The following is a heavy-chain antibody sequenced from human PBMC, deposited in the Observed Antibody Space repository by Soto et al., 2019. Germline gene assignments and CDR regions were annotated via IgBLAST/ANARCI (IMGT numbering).Heavy chain of an antibody. V-gene: IGHV4-61*01. D-gene: IGHD3-16*01. CDR1: GGSVSSGSYY. J-gene: IGHJ4*02. CDR2: IYYSGST. Sequence: SETLSLTCTVSGGSVSSGSYYWSWIRQPPGKGLEWIGYIYYSGSTNYNPSLKSRVTISVDTSKNQFSLKLSSVTAADTAVYYCARGKTCADVPGPYYFDYWGQGTLVTVSS. CDR3: ARGKTCADVPGPYYFDY.